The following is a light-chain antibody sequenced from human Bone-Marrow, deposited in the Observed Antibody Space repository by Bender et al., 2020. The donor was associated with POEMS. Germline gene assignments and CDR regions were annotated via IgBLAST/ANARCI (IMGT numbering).Light chain of an antibody. V-gene: IGLV2-14*03. J-gene: IGLJ1*01. CDR2: DVN. CDR3: DSYTSGSTLVV. Sequence: QSALTQPASVSGSPGQSITIFCTGGNSDVGRYNYVSWYQQHPGKAPKLMIYDVNNRPSGVSTRFSGSKSGNTASLTISGLQAEDEADYYCDSYTSGSTLVVFGTGTKVTVL. CDR1: NSDVGRYNY.